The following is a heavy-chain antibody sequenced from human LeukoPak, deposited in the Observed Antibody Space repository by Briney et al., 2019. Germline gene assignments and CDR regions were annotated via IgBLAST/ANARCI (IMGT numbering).Heavy chain of an antibody. CDR3: AKGESLGELSLSRAEYFQH. J-gene: IGHJ1*01. Sequence: GRSLRLSCAASGFTFSSYAMSWVRQAPGKGLEWVSAISGSGGSTYYADSAKGRFTISRDNSKNTLYLQMNSLRAEDTAVYYCAKGESLGELSLSRAEYFQHWGQGTLVTVSS. V-gene: IGHV3-23*01. CDR1: GFTFSSYA. CDR2: ISGSGGST. D-gene: IGHD3-16*02.